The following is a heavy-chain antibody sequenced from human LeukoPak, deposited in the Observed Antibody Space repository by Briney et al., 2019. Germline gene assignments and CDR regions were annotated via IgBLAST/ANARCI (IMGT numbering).Heavy chain of an antibody. CDR1: GGSISSYY. J-gene: IGHJ4*02. CDR2: IYYSGST. Sequence: SEALSLTCTVSGGSISSYYWSWIRQPPGKGLEWIGYIYYSGSTNYNPSLKSRVTISVDTSKNQFSLKLSSVTAADTAVYYCARASDSNSWPRVDYWGQGTLVTVSS. D-gene: IGHD6-13*01. V-gene: IGHV4-59*01. CDR3: ARASDSNSWPRVDY.